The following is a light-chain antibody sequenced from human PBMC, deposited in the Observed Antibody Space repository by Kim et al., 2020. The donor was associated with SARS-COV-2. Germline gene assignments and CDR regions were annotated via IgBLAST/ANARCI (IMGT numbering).Light chain of an antibody. J-gene: IGLJ3*02. CDR1: NSNIGNNY. Sequence: QSVLTQPPSVSAAPGQKVTISCSGSNSNIGNNYVNWYQQLPGTAPKLLIYDNNKRPSGIPDRFSGSKSGTSATLGITGLQTGDEADYYCGTWDSSLSGGVFGGGTKLTVL. CDR3: GTWDSSLSGGV. CDR2: DNN. V-gene: IGLV1-51*01.